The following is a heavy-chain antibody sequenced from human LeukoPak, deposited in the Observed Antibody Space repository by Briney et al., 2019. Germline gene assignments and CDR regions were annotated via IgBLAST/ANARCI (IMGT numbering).Heavy chain of an antibody. CDR3: AGGKYGSGSYYFDY. CDR2: INPNSGGT. J-gene: IGHJ4*02. CDR1: AYTFTGYY. D-gene: IGHD3-10*01. V-gene: IGHV1-2*04. Sequence: ASVKVSCKASAYTFTGYYMHWVRQAPGQGLEWMGWINPNSGGTNYAQKFQGWVTMTRDTSISTAYMELSRLRSDDTAVYYCAGGKYGSGSYYFDYWGQGTLVTVSS.